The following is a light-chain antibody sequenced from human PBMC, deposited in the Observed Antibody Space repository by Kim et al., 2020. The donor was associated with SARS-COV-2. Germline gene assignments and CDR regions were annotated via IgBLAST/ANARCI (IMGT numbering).Light chain of an antibody. J-gene: IGLJ2*01. CDR2: DVT. CDR1: TSDVGAYNY. CDR3: SSYTTTSTSV. Sequence: QSALTQPASVSGSPGQSITISCTGTTSDVGAYNYVSWYQQHPGKAPKLMIYDVTKRPSGVSNRFSGSKSGNTASLTISGLQDEDEADYYCSSYTTTSTSVFGGGTQLTVL. V-gene: IGLV2-14*01.